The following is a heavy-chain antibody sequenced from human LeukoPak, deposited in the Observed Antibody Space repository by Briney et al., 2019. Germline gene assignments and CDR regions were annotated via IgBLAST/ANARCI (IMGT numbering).Heavy chain of an antibody. CDR1: GFTFRSYD. Sequence: GGSLRLSCAASGFTFRSYDMTWVRQAPGKGLEWVSLISQTGGDTYYADSVKGRFTISRDNSKNMLFLQMNSLRAEDTAVYYCAKYGPQDSGSSHFDYWGQGALVTVSS. D-gene: IGHD1-26*01. CDR2: ISQTGGDT. CDR3: AKYGPQDSGSSHFDY. V-gene: IGHV3-23*01. J-gene: IGHJ4*02.